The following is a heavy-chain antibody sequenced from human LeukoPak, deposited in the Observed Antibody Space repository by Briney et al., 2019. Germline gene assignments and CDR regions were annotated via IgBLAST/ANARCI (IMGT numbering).Heavy chain of an antibody. CDR2: IYYSGST. D-gene: IGHD6-19*01. CDR3: ARDPRKAVAGSGGMDV. CDR1: GGSISSGGYY. Sequence: SETLSLTCTVSGGSISSGGYYWSWIRQHPGKGLEWIGYIYYSGSTYYNPSLKSRVTISVDTSKNQFSLKLSSVTAADTAVYYCARDPRKAVAGSGGMDVWGQGTTVTVSS. J-gene: IGHJ6*02. V-gene: IGHV4-31*03.